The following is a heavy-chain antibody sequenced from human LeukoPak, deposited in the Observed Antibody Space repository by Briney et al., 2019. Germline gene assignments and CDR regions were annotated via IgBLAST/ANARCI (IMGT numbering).Heavy chain of an antibody. J-gene: IGHJ4*02. CDR3: ARDLRLNGGY. V-gene: IGHV3-66*01. Sequence: GGSLRLSCAASGFSVSGKYMNWVRQAPGKGLEWVSVIYSGGNTDYADSVKGRFTVSRDSYKNTVYLQMNSLRAEDTAVYYCARDLRLNGGYWGQGTLVTVSS. D-gene: IGHD3-16*01. CDR2: IYSGGNT. CDR1: GFSVSGKY.